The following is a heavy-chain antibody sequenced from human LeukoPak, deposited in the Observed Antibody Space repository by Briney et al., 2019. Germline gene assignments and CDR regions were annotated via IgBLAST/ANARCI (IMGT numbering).Heavy chain of an antibody. CDR1: GFTFSSAW. D-gene: IGHD5-18*01. CDR3: TTWIQLWLREDY. J-gene: IGHJ4*02. V-gene: IGHV3-15*01. Sequence: GGSLRLSCAASGFTFSSAWMSWVRQAPGKGLEWVGRIKSKTDGGTTDYAAPVKGRFTISRDDSKNTLYLQMNSLKTEDTAVYYCTTWIQLWLREDYWGQGTLVTVSS. CDR2: IKSKTDGGTT.